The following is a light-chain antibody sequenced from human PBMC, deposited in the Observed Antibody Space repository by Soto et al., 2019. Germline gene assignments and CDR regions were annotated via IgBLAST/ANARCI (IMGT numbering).Light chain of an antibody. V-gene: IGLV8-61*01. CDR2: STN. CDR1: SGSVSTSYY. Sequence: VVTQEPSFSVSPGGTVTLTCGLSSGSVSTSYYPSWYQQTPGQAPRTLIYSTNTRSSGVPDRFSGSILGNKAALTITGAQADDESDYYCVLYMGSGLWVFGGGTKVTVL. CDR3: VLYMGSGLWV. J-gene: IGLJ3*02.